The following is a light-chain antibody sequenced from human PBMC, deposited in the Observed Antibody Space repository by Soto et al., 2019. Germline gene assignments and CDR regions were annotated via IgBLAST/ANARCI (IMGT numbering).Light chain of an antibody. V-gene: IGKV3-20*01. CDR1: QSVSNNY. Sequence: EIVLTQSPGTLSLSPGERATLSCRASQSVSNNYLAWYQQKPGQPPRLLIYGASSRATGIPDRFSGSGSGTDFTLTISRLEPEDFAVFYCQHYDSLPITFGQGTRLETK. CDR3: QHYDSLPIT. J-gene: IGKJ5*01. CDR2: GAS.